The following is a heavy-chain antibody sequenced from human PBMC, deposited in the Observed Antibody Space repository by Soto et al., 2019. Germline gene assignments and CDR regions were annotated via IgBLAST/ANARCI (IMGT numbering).Heavy chain of an antibody. Sequence: QVKLVESGGGVVQPGRSRRLSCVTSGFTFRSYGMHWVRQSPDKGLEWVAVIKSDGTTADYIESVKGRFFISRDNSKKTVYLQMNNLRPEDTGIYYCAKPRSSLEWPPSDPWGQGTLVTVSS. CDR3: AKPRSSLEWPPSDP. J-gene: IGHJ5*02. CDR1: GFTFRSYG. D-gene: IGHD3-3*01. V-gene: IGHV3-30-3*02. CDR2: IKSDGTTA.